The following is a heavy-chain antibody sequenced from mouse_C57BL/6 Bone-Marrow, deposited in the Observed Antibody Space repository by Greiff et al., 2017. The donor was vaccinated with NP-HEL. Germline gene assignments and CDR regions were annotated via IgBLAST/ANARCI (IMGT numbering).Heavy chain of an antibody. D-gene: IGHD2-3*01. CDR3: AREEDGYPGFAY. Sequence: QVQLQQPGAELVMPGASVKLSCKASGYTFTSYWMHWVKQRPGQGLEWIGEIDPSDSYTNYNQKFKGKSTLTVDKSSSTAYMQLSSRTSEDSAVDYCAREEDGYPGFAYWGQGTLVTVSA. CDR2: IDPSDSYT. V-gene: IGHV1-69*01. CDR1: GYTFTSYW. J-gene: IGHJ3*01.